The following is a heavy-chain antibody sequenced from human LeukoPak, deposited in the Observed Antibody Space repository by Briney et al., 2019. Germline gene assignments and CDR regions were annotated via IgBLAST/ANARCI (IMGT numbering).Heavy chain of an antibody. J-gene: IGHJ4*02. CDR2: INPNSGGT. CDR3: AREIRVIAAAEYYFDY. Sequence: ASVKVSCKASGYTFTDYYIHWVRQAPGQGLEWMAWINPNSGGTYYAQNFHDRITLTRDTSISTAYMELSSLRSEDTAVYYCAREIRVIAAAEYYFDYWGQGTLVTVSS. CDR1: GYTFTDYY. V-gene: IGHV1-2*02. D-gene: IGHD6-13*01.